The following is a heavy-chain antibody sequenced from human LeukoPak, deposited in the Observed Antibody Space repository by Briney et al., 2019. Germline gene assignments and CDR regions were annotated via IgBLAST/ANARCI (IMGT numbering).Heavy chain of an antibody. CDR3: ARVLVVVTTEAYYYYYGMDV. CDR2: IIPIFGTA. V-gene: IGHV1-69*13. D-gene: IGHD2-21*02. CDR1: GGTFSSYA. J-gene: IGHJ6*02. Sequence: ASVKVSCKASGGTFSSYAISWVRQAPGQGLEWMGGIIPIFGTANYAQKFQGRVTITADESTSTAYMELGSLRSEDTAVYYCARVLVVVTTEAYYYYYGMDVWGQGTTVTVSS.